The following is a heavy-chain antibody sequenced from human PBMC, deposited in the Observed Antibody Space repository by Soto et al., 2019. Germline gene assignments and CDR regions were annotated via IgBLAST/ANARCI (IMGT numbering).Heavy chain of an antibody. CDR1: GTSFSGYY. J-gene: IGHJ4*02. V-gene: IGHV4-34*01. D-gene: IGHD2-2*01. CDR2: INYSGST. Sequence: SETLSLTCAVSGTSFSGYYWSWIRQPPGKGLEWIAEINYSGSTNYNPSLKSRVTISVDTSKHQFSLKVNSVTAADTAVYYCARGRHFYAIDYFGQGTLVTDSS. CDR3: ARGRHFYAIDY.